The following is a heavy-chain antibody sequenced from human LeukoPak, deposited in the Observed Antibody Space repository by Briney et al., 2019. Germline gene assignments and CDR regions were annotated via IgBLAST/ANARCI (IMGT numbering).Heavy chain of an antibody. CDR2: IYDSGST. J-gene: IGHJ4*02. CDR3: ARDRSDSTTRYLDY. CDR1: GSTFSSYA. V-gene: IGHV4-31*02. D-gene: IGHD3-10*01. Sequence: LRLSCAASGSTFSSYAMSWVRQAPGKGLEWIGSIYDSGSTYYNPSLESRVNISVDTSKNQFSLKLNSVTAADTAVYYCARDRSDSTTRYLDYWGQGTLVTVSS.